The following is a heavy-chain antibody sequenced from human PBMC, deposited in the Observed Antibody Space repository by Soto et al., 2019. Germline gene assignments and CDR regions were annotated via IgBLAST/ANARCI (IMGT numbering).Heavy chain of an antibody. V-gene: IGHV3-30*18. Sequence: VQLLESGGGLIQPGGSLRLSCAASGFTFSYGIHWLRQAPGKGLEWVAYISYDSSNKFYGDSVKGRFTISRDNSKNTQFLQMNSLRAEDTAVYYCAKLVIGYCSGNTCDDYCGQRTMVAVSS. CDR3: AKLVIGYCSGNTCDDY. D-gene: IGHD2-15*01. J-gene: IGHJ4*02. CDR1: GFTFSYG. CDR2: ISYDSSNK.